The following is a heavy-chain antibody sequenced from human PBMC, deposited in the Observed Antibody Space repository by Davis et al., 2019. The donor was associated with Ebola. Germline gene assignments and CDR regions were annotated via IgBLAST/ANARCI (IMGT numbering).Heavy chain of an antibody. Sequence: MPSETLSLTCTVSGYSINRGFTWGWIRQPPGKGLEWIGSIYHSGSTNYNPSLKSRVTISVDTSKNQFSLKLSSVTAADTAVYYCARDVGLAAAGTGFDYWGQGTLVTVSS. CDR2: IYHSGST. D-gene: IGHD6-13*01. J-gene: IGHJ4*02. CDR1: GYSINRGFT. V-gene: IGHV4-38-2*02. CDR3: ARDVGLAAAGTGFDY.